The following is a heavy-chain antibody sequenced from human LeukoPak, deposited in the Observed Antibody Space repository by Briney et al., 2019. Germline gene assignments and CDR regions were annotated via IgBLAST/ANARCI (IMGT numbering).Heavy chain of an antibody. CDR3: ARESLHSSGWYDY. Sequence: KSSESLSLTCAASGGSFSGYYWSWIRQPPGKGLEWIGYINHSGSTNYNPSLKSRVTISVDTSTNQSSLMLSTVTAAETTVYYCARESLHSSGWYDYWGQGTLVTASS. CDR1: GGSFSGYY. J-gene: IGHJ4*02. V-gene: IGHV4-34*01. D-gene: IGHD6-19*01. CDR2: INHSGST.